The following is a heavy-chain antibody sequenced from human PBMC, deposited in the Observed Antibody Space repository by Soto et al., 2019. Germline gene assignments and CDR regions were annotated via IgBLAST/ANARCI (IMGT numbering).Heavy chain of an antibody. CDR1: GFTLSSFSSYA. J-gene: IGHJ4*02. D-gene: IGHD3-10*01. V-gene: IGHV3-23*01. Sequence: EVQLLESGGGLVQPGGSMRLSCAASGFTLSSFSSYAMSWVRQAPGKGLEWVSAISGSGSGTYYADSVKGRFTISREHSTNTLFLHMTGLRAEDTAVYYCAKQRAGAGSYFAYWGLGTLVSVSS. CDR3: AKQRAGAGSYFAY. CDR2: ISGSGSGT.